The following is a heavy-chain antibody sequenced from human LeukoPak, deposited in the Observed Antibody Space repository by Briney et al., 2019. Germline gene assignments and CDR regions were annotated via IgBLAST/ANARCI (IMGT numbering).Heavy chain of an antibody. J-gene: IGHJ4*02. CDR3: AKALGGYALYY. V-gene: IGHV3-74*01. Sequence: GGSLRLSCAASGFTFSTCWMHWVRQAPGKGLVWVSLINSDGSSPTYEDSVKGRFTISRDNAKNTLYLQMNSLRAEDTAVYYCAKALGGYALYYWGQGTLVTVSS. D-gene: IGHD1-1*01. CDR2: INSDGSSP. CDR1: GFTFSTCW.